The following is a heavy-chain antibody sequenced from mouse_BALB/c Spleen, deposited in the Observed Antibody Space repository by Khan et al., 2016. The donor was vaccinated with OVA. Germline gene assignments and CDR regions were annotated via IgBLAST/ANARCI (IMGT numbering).Heavy chain of an antibody. D-gene: IGHD2-3*01. Sequence: MQLEESGAELVRPGALVKLSCKASGFNIKDYYIHWVKQSPEQGLEWIGWIDPEDGNTIYDPKFQGKATITADTSSNTAYLLLSSLTSEDTSVYYCTRDGYSPWFAYWGQGTLVTGSA. J-gene: IGHJ3*01. CDR3: TRDGYSPWFAY. CDR2: IDPEDGNT. CDR1: GFNIKDYY. V-gene: IGHV14-1*02.